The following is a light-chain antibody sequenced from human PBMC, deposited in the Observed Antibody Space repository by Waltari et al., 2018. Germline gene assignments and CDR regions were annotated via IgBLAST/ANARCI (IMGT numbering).Light chain of an antibody. CDR3: QQYGSSVMYT. CDR1: QSLTRRY. V-gene: IGKV3-20*01. CDR2: GAS. J-gene: IGKJ2*01. Sequence: VLTQSPDTLSLSPGERATLSCRASQSLTRRYLAWYQQKPGQAPRLLSYGASNRAAGIPYRFSGSGSGTDFTLTISRLEPEDSAVYYCQQYGSSVMYTFGQGTKLEIK.